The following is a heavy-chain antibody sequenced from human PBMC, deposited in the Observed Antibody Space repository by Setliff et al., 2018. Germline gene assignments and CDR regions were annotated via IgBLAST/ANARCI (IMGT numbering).Heavy chain of an antibody. V-gene: IGHV4-34*01. CDR2: INHRGST. J-gene: IGHJ4*02. CDR1: GDSFSDHY. Sequence: PSETLSLTCTVYGDSFSDHYWSWIRQPPGKGLEWIEEINHRGSTNYSPSLESRVTISVDMSKNHLSLKLSSVTAADTAVYYCAGAPARGTTWLSPFNYGGQGTLVPVSS. CDR3: AGAPARGTTWLSPFNY. D-gene: IGHD5-12*01.